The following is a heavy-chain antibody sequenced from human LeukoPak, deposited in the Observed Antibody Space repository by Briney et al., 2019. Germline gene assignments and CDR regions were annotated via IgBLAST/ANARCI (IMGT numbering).Heavy chain of an antibody. CDR2: ISGGGGST. D-gene: IGHD3-9*01. CDR1: GFTFSSYA. V-gene: IGHV3-23*01. CDR3: ASHPYLRYFGPHYMDV. Sequence: GGSLRLSCAASGFTFSSYAMSWVRQAPGKGLEWVSAISGGGGSTYDADSVKGRVTISRDNSKNTLYLQMNSLSAEDTAVYYCASHPYLRYFGPHYMDVWGKGTTVTVSS. J-gene: IGHJ6*03.